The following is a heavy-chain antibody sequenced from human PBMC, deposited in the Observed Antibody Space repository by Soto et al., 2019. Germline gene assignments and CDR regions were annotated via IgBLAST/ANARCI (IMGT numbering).Heavy chain of an antibody. J-gene: IGHJ6*03. CDR1: SGSISSSNW. CDR3: ARATSCSSTSCGYYYYYMDV. D-gene: IGHD2-2*01. CDR2: IYHSGST. Sequence: QVQLQESGPGLVKPSGTLSLTCAVSSGSISSSNWWSWVRQPPGKGLEWIGEIYHSGSTNYNPSLKSRVTISVDKSKNQFSLKLSSGTAADTAGYYCARATSCSSTSCGYYYYYMDVWGKGTTVTVSS. V-gene: IGHV4-4*02.